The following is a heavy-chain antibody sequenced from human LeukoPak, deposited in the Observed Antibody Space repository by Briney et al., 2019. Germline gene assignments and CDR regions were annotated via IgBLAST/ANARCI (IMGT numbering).Heavy chain of an antibody. CDR3: ARVYYSSSYDYWYFDL. V-gene: IGHV4-39*07. D-gene: IGHD6-13*01. CDR1: GGSIISSSFW. Sequence: SETLSLTCTVSGGSIISSSFWWGWIRQPPGKGLEWIGSIYYSGVSYYNPSLKSRVTISVDTSKNQFSLKLSSVTAADTAVYYCARVYYSSSYDYWYFDLWGRGTLVTVSS. J-gene: IGHJ2*01. CDR2: IYYSGVS.